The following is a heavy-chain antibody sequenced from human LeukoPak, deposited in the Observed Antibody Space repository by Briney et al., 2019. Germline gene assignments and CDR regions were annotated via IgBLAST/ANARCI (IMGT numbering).Heavy chain of an antibody. CDR2: ISSSGSTI. CDR1: GFTFSSYE. J-gene: IGHJ6*02. CDR3: ARDYCSSTSCYSPGMDV. Sequence: GGSLRLSCAASGFTFSSYEMDWVRQAPGKGLEWVSYISSSGSTIYYADSVKGRFTISRDNATNSLYLQMNSLRAEDTAVYYCARDYCSSTSCYSPGMDVWGQGTTVTVSS. V-gene: IGHV3-48*03. D-gene: IGHD2-2*02.